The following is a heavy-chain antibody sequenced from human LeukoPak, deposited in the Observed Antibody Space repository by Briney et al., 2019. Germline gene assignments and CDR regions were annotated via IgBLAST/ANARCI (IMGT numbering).Heavy chain of an antibody. V-gene: IGHV4-4*02. Sequence: SETLSLTCTVSGISISSSNWWSWVRQPPGKGLEWIGEIYPSGITNYNPSLKSRVTISVDTSKNQFSLKLSSVTAADTAVYYCARGKSHGSHIDYWGQGTLVTVSS. J-gene: IGHJ4*02. CDR1: GISISSSNW. D-gene: IGHD1-26*01. CDR2: IYPSGIT. CDR3: ARGKSHGSHIDY.